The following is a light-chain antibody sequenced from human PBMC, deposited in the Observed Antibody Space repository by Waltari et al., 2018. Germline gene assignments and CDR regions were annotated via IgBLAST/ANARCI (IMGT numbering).Light chain of an antibody. CDR2: RND. V-gene: IGLV1-47*01. CDR3: AAWDDSLSGYV. CDR1: SSNIGSNY. J-gene: IGLJ1*01. Sequence: QSVLTQPPSASGTPGQRVTISCSGSSSNIGSNYVYWYQQVPGTAPKLLIYRNDRLPSGVPDRFSGSKSGTSASLAISGLRFEDEADFYCAAWDDSLSGYVFGTATEVTVL.